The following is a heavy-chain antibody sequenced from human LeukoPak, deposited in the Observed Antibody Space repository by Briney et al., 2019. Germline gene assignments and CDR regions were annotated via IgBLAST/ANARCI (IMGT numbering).Heavy chain of an antibody. V-gene: IGHV2-70*17. CDR1: GFSLSTSGMC. D-gene: IGHD6-13*01. Sequence: SGPTLVNPTQTLTLTCTISGFSLSTSGMCVSWIRQPPGKALEWLARIDWDDDKFYITSLKTRLTISKDTSKNQVVLTMTNMDPVDTATYYCARIKEGYSTTSHYGMDAWGQGTTVTVSS. CDR3: ARIKEGYSTTSHYGMDA. CDR2: IDWDDDK. J-gene: IGHJ6*02.